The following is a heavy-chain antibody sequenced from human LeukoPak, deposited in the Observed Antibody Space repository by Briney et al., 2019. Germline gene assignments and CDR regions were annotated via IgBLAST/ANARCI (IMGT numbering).Heavy chain of an antibody. D-gene: IGHD2-15*01. CDR3: ARARGPFCSGGSCYGYYFDY. CDR1: GLTFSSYE. Sequence: GGSLRLSCAASGLTFSSYEMNWVRQAPGKGLEWVSFISSGGITIFYADSVKGRFTISRDNAKNSLYLQMNSLRAEDTAVYYCARARGPFCSGGSCYGYYFDYWGQGTLVTVSS. V-gene: IGHV3-48*03. CDR2: ISSGGITI. J-gene: IGHJ4*02.